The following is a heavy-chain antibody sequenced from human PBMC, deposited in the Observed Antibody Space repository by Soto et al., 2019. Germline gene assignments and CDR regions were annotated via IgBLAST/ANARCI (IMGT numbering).Heavy chain of an antibody. CDR2: INPNSGGT. D-gene: IGHD2-8*01. CDR1: GYTFTGYY. Sequence: ASVKVSCKASGYTFTGYYMHWVRQAPGQGLEWMGWINPNSGGTNYAQKFQGRVTMTRDTSISTAYMELSRLRSDDTDVYYCARDQSSVYDRAEEDYYYGMHVWGRGTTVTVSS. V-gene: IGHV1-2*02. CDR3: ARDQSSVYDRAEEDYYYGMHV. J-gene: IGHJ6*01.